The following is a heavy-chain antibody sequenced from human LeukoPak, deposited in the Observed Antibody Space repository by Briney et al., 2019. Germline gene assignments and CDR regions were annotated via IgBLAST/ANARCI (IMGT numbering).Heavy chain of an antibody. V-gene: IGHV4-59*01. D-gene: IGHD3-22*01. J-gene: IGHJ4*02. CDR1: GGSISSYY. CDR2: IYFSGST. CDR3: ARGGYDGSGYYYDY. Sequence: SETLSLTCTVSGGSISSYYWSWIRQPPGKGLEWIGYIYFSGSTNYNPSLKSRVTISVDTSKNQFSLKLSSVTAADTAVYYCARGGYDGSGYYYDYWGQGTLVTVSS.